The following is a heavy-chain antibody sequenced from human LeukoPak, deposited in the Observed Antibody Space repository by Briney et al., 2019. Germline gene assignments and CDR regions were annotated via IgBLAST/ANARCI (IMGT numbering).Heavy chain of an antibody. CDR3: ATDRAWSRTYYYYGMDV. CDR2: FDPEDGET. V-gene: IGHV1-24*01. CDR1: GYTLTELS. D-gene: IGHD1-1*01. J-gene: IGHJ6*02. Sequence: WASVKASCKVSGYTLTELSMHWVRQAPGKGLEWMGGFDPEDGETIYAQKFQGRVTMTEDTSTDTAYMELSSLRSEDTAVYYCATDRAWSRTYYYYGMDVWGQGTTVTVSS.